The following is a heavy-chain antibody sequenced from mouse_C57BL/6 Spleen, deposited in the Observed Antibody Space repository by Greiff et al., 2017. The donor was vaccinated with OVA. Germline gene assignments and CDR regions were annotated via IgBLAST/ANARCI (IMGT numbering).Heavy chain of an antibody. J-gene: IGHJ2*01. V-gene: IGHV5-9*01. CDR1: GFTFSSYT. Sequence: EVKLVESGGGLVKPGGSLKLSCAASGFTFSSYTMSWVRQTPEKRLEWVATISGGGGNTYYPDSVKGRFTISRANAKNTLYLQMSGLRSEDTALYYCARHVPAYYSNYYFDYWGQGTTLTVSS. D-gene: IGHD2-5*01. CDR3: ARHVPAYYSNYYFDY. CDR2: ISGGGGNT.